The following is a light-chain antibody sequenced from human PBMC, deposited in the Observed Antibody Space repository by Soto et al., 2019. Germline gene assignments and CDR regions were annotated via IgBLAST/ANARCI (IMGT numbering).Light chain of an antibody. CDR3: QSYNDYPFA. CDR1: ESLFGF. J-gene: IGKJ2*01. CDR2: GGS. Sequence: EIVLTQSPATLSVSPGDRVTLSCRASESLFGFLAWYQQKPGQSPRLLINGGSTRATGITARFIGSGSATEFTLTIRSLQYEDFAVYFCQSYNDYPFASGLGTKLEI. V-gene: IGKV3-15*01.